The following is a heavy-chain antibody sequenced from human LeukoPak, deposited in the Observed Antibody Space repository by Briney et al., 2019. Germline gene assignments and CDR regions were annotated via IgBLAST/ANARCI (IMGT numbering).Heavy chain of an antibody. CDR2: TSSDLNVK. J-gene: IGHJ4*02. D-gene: IGHD3-10*01. CDR3: AKEGYYGSGSPPSLYFDY. CDR1: GFTFRNYV. Sequence: GGSLRLSCAASGFTFRNYVIHWVRQAPGKGLEWVAVTSSDLNVKLYADSVKGRFTISRDNSRSTLYLQMSSLRPEDTAIYYCAKEGYYGSGSPPSLYFDYWGQGTLVTVSS. V-gene: IGHV3-30*18.